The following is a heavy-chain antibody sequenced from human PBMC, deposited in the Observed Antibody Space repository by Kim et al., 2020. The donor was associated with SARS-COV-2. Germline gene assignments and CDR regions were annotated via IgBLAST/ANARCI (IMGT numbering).Heavy chain of an antibody. V-gene: IGHV4-59*09. D-gene: IGHD3-3*01. J-gene: IGHJ4*02. Sequence: KSLVTISVDTSKNQFSLKLSSVTAAETAVYYCARGEGDDFWSGYYSHFDYWGQGTLVTVSS. CDR3: ARGEGDDFWSGYYSHFDY.